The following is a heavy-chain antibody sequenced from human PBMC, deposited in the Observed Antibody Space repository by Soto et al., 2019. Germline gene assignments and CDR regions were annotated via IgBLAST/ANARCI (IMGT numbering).Heavy chain of an antibody. D-gene: IGHD6-13*01. J-gene: IGHJ5*02. CDR2: ISSNSAYI. CDR3: TRDASRDSSARGWFEP. Sequence: WGSRRLSCAASGFTFRSFTMNWVRQGPGKGLEWVSTISSNSAYIYYTDALRGRFTISRDNAKNSLHLQMNSLRAEDTAVYYCTRDASRDSSARGWFEPWGPGSMVTVSS. CDR1: GFTFRSFT. V-gene: IGHV3-21*01.